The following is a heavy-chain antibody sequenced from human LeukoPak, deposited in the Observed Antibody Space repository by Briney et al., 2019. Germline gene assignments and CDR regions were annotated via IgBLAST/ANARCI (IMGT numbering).Heavy chain of an antibody. CDR3: ALGYGDYVSLNY. J-gene: IGHJ4*02. Sequence: PGGSLRLSCAASGFTFSNDWMCWVRQAPGKGLEWVANINQDESKKYYADSVKGRFTISRDNAKNSLYLQMNSLRAEDTAVYYCALGYGDYVSLNYWGQGTLVTVSS. CDR2: INQDESKK. V-gene: IGHV3-7*01. CDR1: GFTFSNDW. D-gene: IGHD4-17*01.